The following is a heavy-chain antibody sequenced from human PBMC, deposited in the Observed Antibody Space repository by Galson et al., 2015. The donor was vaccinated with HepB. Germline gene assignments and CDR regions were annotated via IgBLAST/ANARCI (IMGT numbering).Heavy chain of an antibody. D-gene: IGHD4-17*01. V-gene: IGHV4-4*02. Sequence: SLTCAVSGGSISSSNWWSWVRQPPGKGLEWIGEIYHSGSTNYNPSLKSRVTISVDKSKNQFSLKLSSVTAADTAVYYCARDPYGDHLRRGGALENWGQGTLVTVSS. CDR3: ARDPYGDHLRRGGALEN. J-gene: IGHJ4*02. CDR1: GGSISSSNW. CDR2: IYHSGST.